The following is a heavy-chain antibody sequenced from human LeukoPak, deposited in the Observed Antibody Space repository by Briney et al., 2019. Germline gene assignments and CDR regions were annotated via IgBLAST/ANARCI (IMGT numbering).Heavy chain of an antibody. CDR1: GGSISSYY. Sequence: LSLTCTVSGGSISSYYWSWIRQAPGKGLEWVSYISSSGSTIYYADSVKGRFTISRDNAKNSLYLQMNSLRAEDTAVYYCARVSRPGGMDVWGQGTTVTVSS. J-gene: IGHJ6*02. D-gene: IGHD6-6*01. CDR2: ISSSGSTI. V-gene: IGHV3-11*01. CDR3: ARVSRPGGMDV.